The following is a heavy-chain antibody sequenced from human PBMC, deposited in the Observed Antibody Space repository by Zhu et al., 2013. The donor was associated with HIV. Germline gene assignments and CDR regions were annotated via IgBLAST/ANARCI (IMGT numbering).Heavy chain of an antibody. V-gene: IGHV1-69*01. D-gene: IGHD1-7*01. CDR2: IIPVFGTA. CDR3: ARDAGGDGLNYYFHL. Sequence: QVQLVQSGAEVKKPGSSVMLSCKTSGGTFSSYAISWVRQAPGQGLEWMGGIIPVFGTADYPQKFQGRLTITADESSSTVNMELSSLTSDDTAIYYCARDAGGDGLNYYFHLWGRGTLVTVSS. CDR1: GGTFSSYA. J-gene: IGHJ2*01.